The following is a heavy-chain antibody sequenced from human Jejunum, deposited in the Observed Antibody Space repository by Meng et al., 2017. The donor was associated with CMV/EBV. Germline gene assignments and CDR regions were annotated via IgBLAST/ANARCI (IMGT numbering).Heavy chain of an antibody. Sequence: QVELVGSGGGFVEPGWSLRLSCAASGFTINDYYILWIRQVPGQGLEWISYISKTSGSYTTYTDSVKGRFTISRDNAKDTVYLQMNSLRDEDTAVYYCARENGPKRFDSWGQGTLVTVSS. J-gene: IGHJ4*02. CDR2: ISKTSGSYT. CDR1: GFTINDYY. D-gene: IGHD2-8*01. CDR3: ARENGPKRFDS. V-gene: IGHV3-11*06.